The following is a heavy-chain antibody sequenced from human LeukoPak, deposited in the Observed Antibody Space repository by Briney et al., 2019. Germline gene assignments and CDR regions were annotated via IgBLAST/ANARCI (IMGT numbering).Heavy chain of an antibody. V-gene: IGHV1-18*01. CDR1: GYTFTSYG. CDR2: ISAYNGNT. D-gene: IGHD6-6*01. CDR3: ARDMGIAARPPVCYFDC. J-gene: IGHJ4*02. Sequence: ASVKVSCKASGYTFTSYGISWVRQAPGQGLEWMGWISAYNGNTNYAQKLQGRVTMTTDTSTSTAYMELRSLRCDDTAVYYCARDMGIAARPPVCYFDCWGQGTLVTVSS.